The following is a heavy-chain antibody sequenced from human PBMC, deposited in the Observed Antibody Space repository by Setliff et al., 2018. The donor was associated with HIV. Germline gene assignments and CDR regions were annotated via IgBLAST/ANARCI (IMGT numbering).Heavy chain of an antibody. D-gene: IGHD4-17*01. V-gene: IGHV4-59*01. CDR1: GVSITSYF. CDR3: ASSLNGDSEPWYFDL. CDR2: IYYSGSTSGGT. Sequence: SETLSLTCTVSGVSITSYFWSWIRQPPGKGLEWIGFIYYSGSTSGGTNYNPSLKSRVTISLDTSKNQFFLSLSSVTAADTAVYYCASSLNGDSEPWYFDLWSRGTLVTVSS. J-gene: IGHJ2*01.